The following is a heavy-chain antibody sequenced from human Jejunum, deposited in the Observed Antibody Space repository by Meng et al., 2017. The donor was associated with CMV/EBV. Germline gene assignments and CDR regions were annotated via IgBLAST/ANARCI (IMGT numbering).Heavy chain of an antibody. CDR2: MSSSGRHI. Sequence: CAASGFTYSNYEIIWVRQAPGEGLEWVSYMSSSGRHIYYADSVKGRFTISRDIGKNALYLQMDSLRAEDTAVYYCARYSTSNAFDLWGQGTMVTVSS. CDR3: ARYSTSNAFDL. CDR1: GFTYSNYE. D-gene: IGHD5-18*01. V-gene: IGHV3-48*03. J-gene: IGHJ3*01.